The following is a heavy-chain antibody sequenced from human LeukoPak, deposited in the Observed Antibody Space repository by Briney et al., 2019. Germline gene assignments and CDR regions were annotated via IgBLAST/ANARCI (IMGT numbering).Heavy chain of an antibody. D-gene: IGHD6-6*01. V-gene: IGHV3-74*03. CDR1: GFFFSNYG. Sequence: GGSLRLSCAASGFFFSNYGMHWVRQAPGKGLVWVSRVNSDGRFTKYADSAKGRFTISRDNAKNTLYLQVNSLRAEDTAVYYCARIGYSSSSFDYWGQGTLVTVSS. CDR3: ARIGYSSSSFDY. CDR2: VNSDGRFT. J-gene: IGHJ4*02.